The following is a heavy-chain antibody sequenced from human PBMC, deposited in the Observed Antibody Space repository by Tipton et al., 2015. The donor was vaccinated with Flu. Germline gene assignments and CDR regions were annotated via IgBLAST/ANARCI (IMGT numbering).Heavy chain of an antibody. CDR3: AGRDFSNYVSDPKNWYDP. D-gene: IGHD4-11*01. CDR1: GDSIINSAYY. V-gene: IGHV4-38-2*01. CDR2: IFHSGST. J-gene: IGHJ5*02. Sequence: TLSLTCDVSGDSIINSAYYWGWFRQPPGKWLEWIGNIFHSGSTYYNPSLRSRLSISVDRSKNLFSLNLRSVTAADTAVYYCAGRDFSNYVSDPKNWYDPWGQGTLVTVSS.